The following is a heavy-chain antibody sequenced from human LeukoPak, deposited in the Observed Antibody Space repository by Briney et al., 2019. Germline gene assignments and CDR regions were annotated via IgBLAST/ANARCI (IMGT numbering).Heavy chain of an antibody. CDR1: GGSISSYY. V-gene: IGHV4-59*01. CDR3: ARGYSSGWSSD. CDR2: IYYSGST. J-gene: IGHJ4*02. D-gene: IGHD6-19*01. Sequence: SETLSLTCTVSGGSISSYYWSWIRQPPGKGLEWIGYIYYSGSTNYDPSLKSRVTISVDTSKNQFSLKLSSVTAADTAVYYCARGYSSGWSSDWGQGTLVTVSS.